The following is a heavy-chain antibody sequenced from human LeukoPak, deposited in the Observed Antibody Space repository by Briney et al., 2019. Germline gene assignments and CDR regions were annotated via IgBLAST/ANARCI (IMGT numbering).Heavy chain of an antibody. V-gene: IGHV3-30-3*01. CDR1: GFTFSSYA. Sequence: GGSLRLSRAASGFTFSSYAMHWVRQAPGKGLEWVAVISYDGSNKYYADSVKGRFTISRGNSKNTLYLQMNSLRAEDTAVYYCARDLRPYYYDSSGYWGQGTLVTVSS. J-gene: IGHJ4*02. CDR2: ISYDGSNK. D-gene: IGHD3-22*01. CDR3: ARDLRPYYYDSSGY.